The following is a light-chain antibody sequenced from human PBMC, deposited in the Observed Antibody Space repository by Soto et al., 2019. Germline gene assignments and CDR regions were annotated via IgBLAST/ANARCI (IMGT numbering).Light chain of an antibody. CDR2: GAS. V-gene: IGKV3-20*01. CDR1: RSVSSNY. CDR3: QQYGSSPWT. J-gene: IGKJ1*01. Sequence: EIVFTQSPGTLSLSPGERATLSCRASRSVSSNYLAWYQQKSGQAPRLLIYGASSRATGIPDRFSGSGSGTDFTLTISRLEPEDFAVYYCQQYGSSPWTFGQGTKVDIK.